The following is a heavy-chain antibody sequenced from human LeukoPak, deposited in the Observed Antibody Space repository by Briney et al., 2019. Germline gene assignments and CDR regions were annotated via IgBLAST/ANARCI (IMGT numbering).Heavy chain of an antibody. V-gene: IGHV3-11*04. J-gene: IGHJ6*03. CDR1: GFTFSDYY. CDR3: ARGEYYDFWSGPPDYMDV. Sequence: GGSLRLSCAASGFTFSDYYMSWIRQAPGKGLEWVSYISGSGSTIYYADSVKGRFTISRDNAKNSLYLQMNSLRAEDTAVYYCARGEYYDFWSGPPDYMDVWGKGTTVTVSS. CDR2: ISGSGSTI. D-gene: IGHD3-3*01.